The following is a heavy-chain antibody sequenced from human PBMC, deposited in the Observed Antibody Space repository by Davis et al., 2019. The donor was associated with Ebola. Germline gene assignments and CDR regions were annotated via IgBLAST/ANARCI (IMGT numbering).Heavy chain of an antibody. J-gene: IGHJ4*02. CDR1: GFTFGSYA. CDR2: LSLDGSNK. CDR3: ATDGYNPNLYYFHY. Sequence: PGGSLRLSCAASGFTFGSYAMSWVRQAPGKGLEWVALLSLDGSNKYYADSVRGRFTISRDNSKNTLYLQMSSLRPQDTAVYYCATDGYNPNLYYFHYWGQGTLVTVSS. D-gene: IGHD5-24*01. V-gene: IGHV3-30*04.